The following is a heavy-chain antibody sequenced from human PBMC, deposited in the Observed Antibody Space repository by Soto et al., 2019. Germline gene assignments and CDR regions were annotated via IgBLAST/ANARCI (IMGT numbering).Heavy chain of an antibody. V-gene: IGHV1-3*01. Sequence: ASVKVSCKTSGYTFTNNVIHWVRQAPGQRLEWIGWVNAGNDNTKWSREFQGRLTLTKDTSATTADMELSSLTPEDTAIYFCAREVPYGYSRFDYWGQGTLVTVSS. CDR1: GYTFTNNV. CDR3: AREVPYGYSRFDY. D-gene: IGHD5-18*01. J-gene: IGHJ4*02. CDR2: VNAGNDNT.